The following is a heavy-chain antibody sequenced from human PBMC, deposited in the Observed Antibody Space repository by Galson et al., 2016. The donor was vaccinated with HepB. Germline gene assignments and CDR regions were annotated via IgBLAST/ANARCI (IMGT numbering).Heavy chain of an antibody. Sequence: SVKVSCKASGGTFSIYALSWVRQAPGQGLEWMGGIIPSFGTPKYAQKFQGRVTITADESTSTVYMEVSSLRSDDTAVYYCVRSTATDAYCSSSSCYGEAPYYYYRMDVGGQGTTLTVSS. CDR3: VRSTATDAYCSSSSCYGEAPYYYYRMDV. V-gene: IGHV1-69*13. J-gene: IGHJ6*02. CDR1: GGTFSIYA. D-gene: IGHD2-2*01. CDR2: IIPSFGTP.